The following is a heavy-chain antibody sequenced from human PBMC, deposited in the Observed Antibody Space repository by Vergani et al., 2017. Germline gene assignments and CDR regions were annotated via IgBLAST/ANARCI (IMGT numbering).Heavy chain of an antibody. CDR2: MNPNSGNT. D-gene: IGHD2-2*01. V-gene: IGHV1-8*02. Sequence: QVQLVQSGAEVKKPGASVKVSCKASGYTFTSYYMHWVRQAPGQGLEWMGWMNPNSGNTGYAQKFQGRVTMTRNTSISTAYMELSSLRSEDTAVYYCARGFGGVVVVPAYDYWGQGTLVTVSS. CDR3: ARGFGGVVVVPAYDY. J-gene: IGHJ4*02. CDR1: GYTFTSYY.